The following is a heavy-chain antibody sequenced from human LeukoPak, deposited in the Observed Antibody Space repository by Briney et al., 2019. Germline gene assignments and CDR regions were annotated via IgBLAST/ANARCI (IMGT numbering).Heavy chain of an antibody. CDR2: IKQDGSEK. D-gene: IGHD6-19*01. J-gene: IGHJ4*02. CDR3: AREQSGTRGWYTVDY. Sequence: GGSLRLSCAASGFTFSSYWMSWVRQAPGKGLEWVANIKQDGSEKYYVDSVKGRFTISRDNSKDTVYLQINGLRVEDTAVYYCAREQSGTRGWYTVDYWGQGTLVTVSS. V-gene: IGHV3-7*03. CDR1: GFTFSSYW.